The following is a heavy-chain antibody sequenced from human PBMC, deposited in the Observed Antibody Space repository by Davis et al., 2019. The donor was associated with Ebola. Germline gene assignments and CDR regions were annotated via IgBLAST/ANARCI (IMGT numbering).Heavy chain of an antibody. D-gene: IGHD5-18*01. CDR2: VSGSGGST. Sequence: GESLKISCAASGFTFSSYAMSWVLQAPGKGLEWVSAVSGSGGSTYYADTVKGRFTISRDNSKNTLYLQMNSLRAEDTAVYYCAKRGYSYGTGYYYYGMDVWGQGTTVTVSS. CDR1: GFTFSSYA. V-gene: IGHV3-23*01. J-gene: IGHJ6*02. CDR3: AKRGYSYGTGYYYYGMDV.